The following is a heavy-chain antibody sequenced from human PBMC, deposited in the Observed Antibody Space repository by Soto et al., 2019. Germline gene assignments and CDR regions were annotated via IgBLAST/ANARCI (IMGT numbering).Heavy chain of an antibody. Sequence: EVQLVESGGGLVQPGGSLRLSCAASGFTSSSYWMHWVRQAPGKGLVWVSRISNDGSSTNYADSVKGRFTISRDNAKNTVYLQRNCLRAEDPVVYYCARDSYYFDSTDLFSADPFDIWGQGTLVTVSS. CDR3: ARDSYYFDSTDLFSADPFDI. D-gene: IGHD3-22*01. CDR1: GFTSSSYW. V-gene: IGHV3-74*01. CDR2: ISNDGSST. J-gene: IGHJ3*02.